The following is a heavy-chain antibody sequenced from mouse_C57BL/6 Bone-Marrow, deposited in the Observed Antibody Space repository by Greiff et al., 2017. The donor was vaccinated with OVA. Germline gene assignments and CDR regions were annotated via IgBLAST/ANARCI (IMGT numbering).Heavy chain of an antibody. CDR3: ARGETGTPYFDY. CDR1: GYTFTSYW. D-gene: IGHD4-1*01. CDR2: IYPSDSET. J-gene: IGHJ2*01. V-gene: IGHV1-61*01. Sequence: VQLQQPGAELVRPGSSVKLSCKASGYTFTSYWMDWVKQRPGQGLEWIGNIYPSDSETHYNQKFKDKATLTVDKSSSTAYMQLSSLTSEDSAVYYCARGETGTPYFDYWGQGTTLTVSS.